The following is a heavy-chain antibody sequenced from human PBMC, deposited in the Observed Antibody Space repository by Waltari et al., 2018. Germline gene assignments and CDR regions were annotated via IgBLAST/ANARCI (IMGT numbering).Heavy chain of an antibody. CDR1: GYTFISNA. D-gene: IGHD4-17*01. CDR3: AAGLDYLSSYFDP. J-gene: IGHJ5*02. V-gene: IGHV7-4-1*02. Sequence: QVQLVQSGSELKEPGASVKVSCQTSGYTFISNAMNWLRQAPGQGLQWMGWINTKPGNPTDAQCFTGRFVFSLYTSVGTAYLQINSLEAADTAVYYCAAGLDYLSSYFDPWGQGTLVTVSS. CDR2: INTKPGNP.